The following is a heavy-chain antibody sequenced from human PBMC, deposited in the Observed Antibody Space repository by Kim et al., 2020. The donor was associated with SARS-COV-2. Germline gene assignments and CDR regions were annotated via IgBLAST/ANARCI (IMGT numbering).Heavy chain of an antibody. CDR3: ARADGSYYYFDY. V-gene: IGHV6-1*01. J-gene: IGHJ4*02. Sequence: DYAVTVKSRITINPDTSKNQFSLQLNSVTPEDTAVYYCARADGSYYYFDYWGQGTLVTVSS. D-gene: IGHD1-26*01.